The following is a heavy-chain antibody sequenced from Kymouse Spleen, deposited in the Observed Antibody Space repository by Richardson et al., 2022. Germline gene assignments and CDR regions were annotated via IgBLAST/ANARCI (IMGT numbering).Heavy chain of an antibody. Sequence: QVQLQQWGAGLLKPSETLSLTCAVYGGSFSGYYWSWIRQPPGKGLEWIGEINHSGSTNYNPSLKSRVTISVDTSKNQFSLKLSSVTAADTAVYYCAMVRGVIGYYYGMDVWGQGTTVTVSS. CDR1: GGSFSGYY. D-gene: IGHD3-10*01. V-gene: IGHV4-34*01. CDR3: AMVRGVIGYYYGMDV. CDR2: INHSGST. J-gene: IGHJ6*02.